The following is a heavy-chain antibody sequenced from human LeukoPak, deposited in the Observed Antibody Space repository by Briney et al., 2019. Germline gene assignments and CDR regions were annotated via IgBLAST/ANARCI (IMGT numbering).Heavy chain of an antibody. CDR3: ARHERPSGYSGGFGY. Sequence: SETLSLTCTVSGGSISSYYWSWIRQPPGKGLEWIGYIYPSGSTNYNPSLKSRVTISVDTSKNQFSLKLSSVTAADTAVYYCARHERPSGYSGGFGYWGQGTLVTVSS. V-gene: IGHV4-4*09. CDR1: GGSISSYY. J-gene: IGHJ4*02. CDR2: IYPSGST. D-gene: IGHD5-12*01.